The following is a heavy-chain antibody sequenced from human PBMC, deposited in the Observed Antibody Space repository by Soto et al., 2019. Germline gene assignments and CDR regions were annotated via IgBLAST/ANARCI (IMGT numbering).Heavy chain of an antibody. V-gene: IGHV6-1*01. CDR1: GDSVSSNSAA. Sequence: SQTLSLTCAISGDSVSSNSAAWNWIRQSPSRDLERLGRTYYRSKCYNDYAVSVKSRITINPDTSKNQFSLQLNSVIPEDTALYYCARVIAARRDLGPLDYWGQGTLVTVSS. CDR2: TYYRSKCYN. CDR3: ARVIAARRDLGPLDY. J-gene: IGHJ4*02. D-gene: IGHD6-6*01.